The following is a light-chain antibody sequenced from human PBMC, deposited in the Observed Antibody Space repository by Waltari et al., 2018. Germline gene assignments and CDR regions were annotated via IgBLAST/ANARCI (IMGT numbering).Light chain of an antibody. CDR1: SSDVGGYYY. J-gene: IGLJ3*02. V-gene: IGLV2-14*03. CDR2: DVS. Sequence: QSALTQPASVSGSPGQSITISCTGTSSDVGGYYYFSWYQQHPGKAPKLMIYDVSNRPSGISDRFSGSKSGNTASLTIAGLQAEDEADYYCSSYTSVSTWVFGGGTKLTVL. CDR3: SSYTSVSTWV.